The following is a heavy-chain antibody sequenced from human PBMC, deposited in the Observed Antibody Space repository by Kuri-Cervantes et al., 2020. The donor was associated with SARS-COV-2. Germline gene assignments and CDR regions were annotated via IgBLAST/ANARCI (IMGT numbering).Heavy chain of an antibody. CDR1: GYTFTSYG. CDR3: ARSQHNSYGYYY. J-gene: IGHJ4*02. V-gene: IGHV1-8*03. CDR2: MNPNSGNT. Sequence: ASVKVSCKASGYTFTSYGISWVRQAPGQGLEWMGWMNPNSGNTGYAQKFQGRVTITRNTSISTAYMELSSLRSDDTAVYYCARSQHNSYGYYYWGQGPLVTVSS. D-gene: IGHD5-18*01.